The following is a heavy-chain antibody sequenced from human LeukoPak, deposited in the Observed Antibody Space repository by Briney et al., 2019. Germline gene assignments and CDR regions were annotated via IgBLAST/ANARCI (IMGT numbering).Heavy chain of an antibody. CDR2: INSDGSYI. CDR1: GFTFSNYL. J-gene: IGHJ4*02. V-gene: IGHV3-74*01. D-gene: IGHD4-17*01. Sequence: QPGGSLRLSCAASGFTFSNYLMHWVRQAPGKGLVWVSRINSDGSYIGYADSVKGRFTISRDNAKNTLYLQMNSLRAEDTAVYYCAREPTVTTPIDYWGQGTLVTVSS. CDR3: AREPTVTTPIDY.